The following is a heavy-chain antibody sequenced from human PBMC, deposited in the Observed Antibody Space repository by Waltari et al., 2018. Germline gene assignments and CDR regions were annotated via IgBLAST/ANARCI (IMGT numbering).Heavy chain of an antibody. CDR1: GYSISSGYY. J-gene: IGHJ4*02. D-gene: IGHD4-17*01. Sequence: QVQLQESGPGLVKPSETLSLTCAVSGYSISSGYYWGWIRQPPGKGLEWIGSIYHSGSTSYNPSLKSRVTISVDTSKNQFSLKLSSVTAADTAVYYCARERDGDFDYWGQGTLVTVSS. CDR2: IYHSGST. V-gene: IGHV4-38-2*02. CDR3: ARERDGDFDY.